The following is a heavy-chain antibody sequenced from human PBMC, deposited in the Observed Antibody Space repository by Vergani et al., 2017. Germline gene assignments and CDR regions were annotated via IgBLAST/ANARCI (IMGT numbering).Heavy chain of an antibody. D-gene: IGHD3-22*01. Sequence: QVQLQQWGAGLLKPSETLSLTCAVYGGSFSGYYWSWIRQPPGKELEWIGEINHSGSTNYNPSLKSRVTISVDTSKNQFSLKLSSVTAADTAVYYCARQTITMIVVGWGQGTLVTVSS. CDR1: GGSFSGYY. CDR3: ARQTITMIVVG. J-gene: IGHJ4*02. V-gene: IGHV4-34*01. CDR2: INHSGST.